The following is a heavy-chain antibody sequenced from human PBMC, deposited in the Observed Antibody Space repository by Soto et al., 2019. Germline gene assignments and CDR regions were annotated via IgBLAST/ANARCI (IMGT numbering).Heavy chain of an antibody. CDR2: IKPDESEK. CDR3: VRGGSNYAS. Sequence: SGGSLRLCCTASGFTFSDSWMTWVRQAPGKGLEWVARIKPDESEKKYADSVKGRFSISRDNAKNSMYLQMDSLRGEDTAVYYCVRGGSNYASWGQGTLVTVSS. CDR1: GFTFSDSW. V-gene: IGHV3-7*01. J-gene: IGHJ5*02. D-gene: IGHD4-4*01.